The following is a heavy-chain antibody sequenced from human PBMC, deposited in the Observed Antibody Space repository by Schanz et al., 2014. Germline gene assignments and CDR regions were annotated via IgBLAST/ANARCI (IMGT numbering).Heavy chain of an antibody. CDR1: GITFSSHS. V-gene: IGHV3-23*04. Sequence: EVQLVESGGGWVQPGGSLRLSCAASGITFSSHSFNWVRQAPGKGLEWVSAISGSGGSTYYADSVKGRFTISRDNSKNTLYLQMNSLRAEDTAVYYCAKGRFGELSAFDIWGQGTMVTVSS. CDR2: ISGSGGST. D-gene: IGHD3-10*01. J-gene: IGHJ3*02. CDR3: AKGRFGELSAFDI.